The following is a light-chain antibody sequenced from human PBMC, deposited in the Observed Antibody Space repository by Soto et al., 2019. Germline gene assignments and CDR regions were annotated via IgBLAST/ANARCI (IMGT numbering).Light chain of an antibody. CDR3: QQTHRLPLT. J-gene: IGKJ4*01. CDR2: VGS. V-gene: IGKV1-39*01. Sequence: DIQMTQSPSSLSASVGDRVTITCRAGQTVISYLHWYQQKQGKAPKLLIYVGSYLHSGVRSRFSGSGSGTEFTLTITNLQPEDSATYYCQQTHRLPLTFGGGTKVEIK. CDR1: QTVISY.